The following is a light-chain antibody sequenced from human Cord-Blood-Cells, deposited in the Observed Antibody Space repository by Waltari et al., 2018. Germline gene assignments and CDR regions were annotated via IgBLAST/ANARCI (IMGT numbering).Light chain of an antibody. V-gene: IGLV2-14*01. Sequence: QSALTQPASVSGSPGQSITISCTRTSSDLGGYNYVSWYQQPPGKAPKLMIYDVSKRPSGVSNRFSGSKSGNTASLTISGLQAEDEADYYCSSYTSSSTVVFGGGTKLTVL. CDR3: SSYTSSSTVV. CDR1: SSDLGGYNY. J-gene: IGLJ2*01. CDR2: DVS.